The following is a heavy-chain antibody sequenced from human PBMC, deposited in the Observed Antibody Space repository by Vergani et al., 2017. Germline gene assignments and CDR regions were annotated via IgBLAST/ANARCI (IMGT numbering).Heavy chain of an antibody. CDR2: INHSGRT. Sequence: QVQLQQWGAGLLKPSETLSLTCAVYGGSFSGYYWSWIRQPPGKGLEWMGEINHSGRTNYNPSLKSRVTISVDTSKNQFSVKLSSVTAADTAVYYCARGLEVVTAMPYYYYDYMDVWGKGP. CDR1: GGSFSGYY. J-gene: IGHJ6*03. CDR3: ARGLEVVTAMPYYYYDYMDV. V-gene: IGHV4-34*01. D-gene: IGHD2-21*02.